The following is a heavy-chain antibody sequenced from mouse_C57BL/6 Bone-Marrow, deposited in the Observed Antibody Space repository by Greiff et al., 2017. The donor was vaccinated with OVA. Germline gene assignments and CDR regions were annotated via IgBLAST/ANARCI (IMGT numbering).Heavy chain of an antibody. J-gene: IGHJ2*01. CDR1: GYTFTSYW. CDR2: IYPGSGST. D-gene: IGHD3-1*01. Sequence: QVQLQQPGAELVKPGASVKMSCKASGYTFTSYWITWVKQRPGQGLEWIGDIYPGSGSTNYNEKFKSKATLTVATSSSPAYMQLSSLTSEDCAVYYCARSGDEGGYWGQGTTLTVSS. CDR3: ARSGDEGGY. V-gene: IGHV1-55*01.